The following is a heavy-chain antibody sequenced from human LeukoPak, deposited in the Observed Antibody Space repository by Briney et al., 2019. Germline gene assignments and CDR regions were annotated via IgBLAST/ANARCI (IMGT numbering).Heavy chain of an antibody. Sequence: ASVKVSCEASGYTFTSYYMHWVRQAPGQGLEWMGWINPNSGGTNYAQKFQGRVTMTRDTSISTAYMELSRLRSDDTAVYYCARSYGLGGNYFDYWGQGTLVTVSS. V-gene: IGHV1-2*02. CDR3: ARSYGLGGNYFDY. D-gene: IGHD3-16*01. CDR1: GYTFTSYY. CDR2: INPNSGGT. J-gene: IGHJ4*02.